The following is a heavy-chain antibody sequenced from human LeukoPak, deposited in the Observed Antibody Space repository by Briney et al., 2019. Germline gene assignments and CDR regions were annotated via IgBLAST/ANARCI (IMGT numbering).Heavy chain of an antibody. V-gene: IGHV3-53*01. CDR2: IYSGGST. Sequence: SGGSLRLSCAASGLTVSRNYMSWVRRAPGQGLEWVSIIYSGGSTIYGDPVKGRFTISRDNSKNTLFLHMNSLRAEDTAVYYCARNMGDWGRAFDFWGQGTMVTVSS. CDR3: ARNMGDWGRAFDF. CDR1: GLTVSRNY. J-gene: IGHJ3*01. D-gene: IGHD7-27*01.